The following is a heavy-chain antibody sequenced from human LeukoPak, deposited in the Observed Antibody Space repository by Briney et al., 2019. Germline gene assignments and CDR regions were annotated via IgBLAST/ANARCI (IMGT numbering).Heavy chain of an antibody. CDR1: GFTVSSNY. V-gene: IGHV3-66*01. D-gene: IGHD2-2*01. J-gene: IGHJ6*02. CDR2: IYSGGST. CDR3: ARERRRYCSSTSCYRGPYYYYGMDA. Sequence: GGSLRLSCAASGFTVSSNYMSWVRQAPGKGLEWVSVIYSGGSTYYADSVKGRFTISRDNSKNTLYLQMNSLRAEDTAVYYCARERRRYCSSTSCYRGPYYYYGMDAWGQGTTVTVSS.